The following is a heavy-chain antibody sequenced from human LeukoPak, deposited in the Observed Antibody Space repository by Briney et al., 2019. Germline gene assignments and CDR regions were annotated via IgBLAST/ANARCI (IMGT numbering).Heavy chain of an antibody. CDR3: ATNSVVRVDV. CDR1: GFTFSDPY. CDR2: IRDKGARYTT. J-gene: IGHJ6*02. D-gene: IGHD2-15*01. V-gene: IGHV3-72*01. Sequence: GGSLRLSCAGSGFTFSDPYMDWVRQAPGKGLEWVGLIRDKGARYTTEYAASVKGRFIISRDDSKNSLYLQMNSLKTEDTAVYYCATNSVVRVDVWGQGTTVTVSS.